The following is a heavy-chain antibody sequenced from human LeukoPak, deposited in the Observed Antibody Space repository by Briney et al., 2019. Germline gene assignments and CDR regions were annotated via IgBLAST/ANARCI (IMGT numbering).Heavy chain of an antibody. J-gene: IGHJ4*02. V-gene: IGHV4-61*09. CDR2: LYTSGST. D-gene: IGHD6-19*01. CDR3: ARAGGSVGWYGTIDS. Sequence: SETLSLTCTVSGGSISSGSYYWTWIRQPAGKGLEWNGHLYTSGSTTYNPSLQSRVTISADTSKNQFSLRPTSVTAADTAVYYCARAGGSVGWYGTIDSWGQGMLVTVSS. CDR1: GGSISSGSYY.